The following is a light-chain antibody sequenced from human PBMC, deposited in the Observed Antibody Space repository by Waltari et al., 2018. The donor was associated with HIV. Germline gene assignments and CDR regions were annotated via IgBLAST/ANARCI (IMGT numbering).Light chain of an antibody. J-gene: IGLJ1*01. V-gene: IGLV3-1*01. CDR1: TLGDKY. CDR2: QDR. Sequence: SYELTQPPSVSVSPGQPASITCSGDTLGDKYVSWYQQKAGQSPLLVIYQDRKRPSGSPERFSGSNSENTATLTVSGTQTVDEADYYCQAWDSSTYVFGTGTRVTVL. CDR3: QAWDSSTYV.